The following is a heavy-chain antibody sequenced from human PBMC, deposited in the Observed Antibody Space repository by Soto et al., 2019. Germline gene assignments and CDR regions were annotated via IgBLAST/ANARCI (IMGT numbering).Heavy chain of an antibody. J-gene: IGHJ6*02. Sequence: QVQLVESGGGVVQPGRSLRLSCAASGFTFSSYGMHWVRQAPGKGLEWVAVIWYDGSNKYYADSVKGRFTISRDNSKSTLYLQMNSLRAEDTAVYYCARDLTYSGFWSGYYDDYYGMDVWGQGTTVTDSS. D-gene: IGHD3-3*01. CDR2: IWYDGSNK. V-gene: IGHV3-33*01. CDR1: GFTFSSYG. CDR3: ARDLTYSGFWSGYYDDYYGMDV.